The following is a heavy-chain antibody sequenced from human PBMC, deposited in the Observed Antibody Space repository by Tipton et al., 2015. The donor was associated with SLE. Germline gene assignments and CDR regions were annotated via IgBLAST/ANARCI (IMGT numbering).Heavy chain of an antibody. CDR3: AGGDILTGYLDY. V-gene: IGHV4-30-2*01. Sequence: TLSLTCTVSGGSIRNGGYSWNWIRQPPGKGLEWIGYIYHSGSTYYNPSLKSRVTISVDRSKNQFSLKLSSVTAADTAVYYCAGGDILTGYLDYWGQGTLVTVSS. J-gene: IGHJ4*02. CDR1: GGSIRNGGYS. CDR2: IYHSGST. D-gene: IGHD3-9*01.